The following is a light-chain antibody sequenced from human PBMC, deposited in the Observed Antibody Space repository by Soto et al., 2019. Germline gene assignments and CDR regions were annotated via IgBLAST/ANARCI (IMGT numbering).Light chain of an antibody. V-gene: IGKV3D-15*01. CDR1: QSISSS. CDR2: DAS. CDR3: QQYSKLWT. J-gene: IGKJ1*01. Sequence: EIVMPQSPATLSVSPGEGATLSCRASQSISSSLAWYQRKPGQAPRLLIYDASIRATGIPARFSGSGSGTEFTLTISSLQSEDFAVYYCQQYSKLWTFGQGTKVDI.